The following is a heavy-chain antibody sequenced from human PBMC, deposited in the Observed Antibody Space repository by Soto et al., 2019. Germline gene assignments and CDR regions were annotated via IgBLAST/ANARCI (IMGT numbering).Heavy chain of an antibody. CDR3: ARHMKIFYDSSGYNDAFDI. CDR1: GYSFTSYW. Sequence: GESLKISCKGSGYSFTSYWISWVRQMPGKGLEWMGRIDPSDSYTNYSPSFQGHVTISADKSISTAYLQWSSLKASDTAMYYCARHMKIFYDSSGYNDAFDIWGQGTMVTVSS. D-gene: IGHD3-22*01. CDR2: IDPSDSYT. J-gene: IGHJ3*02. V-gene: IGHV5-10-1*01.